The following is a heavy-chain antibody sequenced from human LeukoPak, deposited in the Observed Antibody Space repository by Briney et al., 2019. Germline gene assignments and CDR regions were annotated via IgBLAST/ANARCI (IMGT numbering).Heavy chain of an antibody. Sequence: SETLSLTCTVSGGSINNYYWSWIRQPPGKGLEWIGYIYYSGSTNYNPSLKSRVTISVDTSKKQFSLKLSSVTAADTAVYYCARYYYDSSGYAMDVWGQGTTVTVSS. CDR1: GGSINNYY. CDR2: IYYSGST. D-gene: IGHD3-22*01. CDR3: ARYYYDSSGYAMDV. J-gene: IGHJ6*02. V-gene: IGHV4-59*01.